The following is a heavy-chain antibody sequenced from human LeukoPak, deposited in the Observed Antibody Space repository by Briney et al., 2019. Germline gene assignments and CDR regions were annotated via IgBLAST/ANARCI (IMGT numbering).Heavy chain of an antibody. CDR2: INAGNGNT. V-gene: IGHV1-3*01. CDR1: GYTFTSYA. D-gene: IGHD1-1*01. J-gene: IGHJ6*02. Sequence: GASVKVSCKASGYTFTSYAMHWVRQAPGQRLEWMGWINAGNGNTKYSQKFQGRVTITRDTSASTAYMELSSLRSEDTAVYYCARGQLEWENYYYGMDVWGQGTTVTVSS. CDR3: ARGQLEWENYYYGMDV.